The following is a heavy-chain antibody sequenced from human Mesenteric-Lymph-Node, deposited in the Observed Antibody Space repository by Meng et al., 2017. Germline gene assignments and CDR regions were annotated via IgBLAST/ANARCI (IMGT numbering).Heavy chain of an antibody. CDR3: ARDSPGGYGYFDS. CDR1: DGFTTSDDYY. Sequence: QGQPKESGPGLVKPSQPLSPTCTVSDGFTTSDDYYWSWIRQPPGKGLEWIGYIHYSGTTYYNPSLKSRIAISLDTSKNQFSLNLNSVTAADAAVYYCARDSPGGYGYFDSWGQGTLVTVSS. V-gene: IGHV4-30-4*01. D-gene: IGHD5-12*01. J-gene: IGHJ4*02. CDR2: IHYSGTT.